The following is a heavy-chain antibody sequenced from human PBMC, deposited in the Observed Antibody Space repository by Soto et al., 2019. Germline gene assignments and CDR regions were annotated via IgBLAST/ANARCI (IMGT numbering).Heavy chain of an antibody. V-gene: IGHV4-34*01. CDR1: GGYFSGYY. CDR3: ARASYYYDSSGYSRSRKYNWFDP. D-gene: IGHD3-22*01. Sequence: SETLSLTCAVYGGYFSGYYWSWIRQPPGKGLEWIGEINHSGSTNYNPSLKSRVTISVDTSKNQFSLKLSSVTAADTAVYYCARASYYYDSSGYSRSRKYNWFDPWGQGTLVTVSS. J-gene: IGHJ5*02. CDR2: INHSGST.